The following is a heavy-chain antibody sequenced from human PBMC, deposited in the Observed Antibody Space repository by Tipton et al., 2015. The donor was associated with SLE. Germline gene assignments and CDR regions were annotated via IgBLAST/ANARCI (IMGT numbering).Heavy chain of an antibody. CDR1: GYTFTSYG. Sequence: QLVQSGGEVKKPWASVKVSCKASGYTFTSYGITWVRQAPGQGLEWMGWISAYNGHTNSAEKFQGRVTMTTDTSTSTAYMVLGSLRSDDTAVYYCARTTTRYDATGYYDYWGQGTLVTVSS. D-gene: IGHD3-22*01. J-gene: IGHJ4*02. CDR3: ARTTTRYDATGYYDY. V-gene: IGHV1-18*01. CDR2: ISAYNGHT.